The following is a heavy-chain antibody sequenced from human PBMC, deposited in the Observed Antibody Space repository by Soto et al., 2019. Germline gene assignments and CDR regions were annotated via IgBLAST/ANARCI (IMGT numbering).Heavy chain of an antibody. Sequence: QVQLQESGPGLVKPSETLSLTCTVSGGSISSYYWSWIRQPAGKGLEWIGRIYTSGSTNYNPSLKSRVTMSVDTSKNQFSLKLSSVTAADTAVYYCARTGPKLPRGYGSGSYYNGERYYYYGMDVWGQGTTVTVSS. CDR3: ARTGPKLPRGYGSGSYYNGERYYYYGMDV. CDR1: GGSISSYY. D-gene: IGHD3-10*01. V-gene: IGHV4-4*07. CDR2: IYTSGST. J-gene: IGHJ6*02.